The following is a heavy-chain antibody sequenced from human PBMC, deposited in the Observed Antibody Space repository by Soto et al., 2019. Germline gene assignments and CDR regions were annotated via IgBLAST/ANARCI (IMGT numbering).Heavy chain of an antibody. CDR2: IYYRGNT. D-gene: IGHD2-21*01. CDR1: GGSINSGGYH. J-gene: IGHJ5*01. Sequence: TLSLTCSVSGGSINSGGYHWTWIRQHPEKGLEWIGYIYYRGNTYYNPSLRSRLTISVDTSKNQFSLNLTSVTAADTAVYYCASTSDLGFRGCFDSPGQGTLVTVSS. V-gene: IGHV4-31*03. CDR3: ASTSDLGFRGCFDS.